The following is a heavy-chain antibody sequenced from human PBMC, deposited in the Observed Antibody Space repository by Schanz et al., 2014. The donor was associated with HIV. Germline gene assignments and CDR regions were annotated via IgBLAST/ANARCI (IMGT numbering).Heavy chain of an antibody. Sequence: QVQLVQSGAEVKKPGTSVKLSCKASGDTFNSYALNWVRQAPGQGLEWMGGIIPIFGTTNYAQKFQGRVTITADESTSTAYMELSSLRSADTAVYFCARAAFSSEYYYGMDVWGQGTTVTVSS. CDR3: ARAAFSSEYYYGMDV. J-gene: IGHJ6*02. CDR2: IIPIFGTT. D-gene: IGHD3-3*02. CDR1: GDTFNSYA. V-gene: IGHV1-69*01.